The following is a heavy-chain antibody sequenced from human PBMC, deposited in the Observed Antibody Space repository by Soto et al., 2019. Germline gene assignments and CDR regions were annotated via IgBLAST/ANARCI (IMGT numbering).Heavy chain of an antibody. D-gene: IGHD5-18*01. CDR2: FIAMLGTP. CDR3: ARGAMANFDY. J-gene: IGHJ4*02. CDR1: GGTFGSQG. V-gene: IGHV1-69*13. Sequence: SVKVSCKASGGTFGSQGIAWVRQAPGQGLEWMGGFIAMLGTPTYAKKVQGRATITADESLTSSYLELRSLRSKDTAVYFCARGAMANFDYWGQGTVVTVSS.